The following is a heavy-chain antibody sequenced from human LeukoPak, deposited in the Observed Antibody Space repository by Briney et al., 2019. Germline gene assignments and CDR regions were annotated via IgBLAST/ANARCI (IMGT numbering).Heavy chain of an antibody. CDR1: GFTVSSNY. CDR2: SASGAST. Sequence: GGSLRLSCAASGFTVSSNYMSWVRQAPGKGLEWVSGVSASGASTYSEDSVKGRFIISRDNSKNTVFLQMNSLRVEDTAVYYCARQHTAWYVDYWGQGILVTVSS. J-gene: IGHJ4*02. D-gene: IGHD2-21*02. V-gene: IGHV3-53*01. CDR3: ARQHTAWYVDY.